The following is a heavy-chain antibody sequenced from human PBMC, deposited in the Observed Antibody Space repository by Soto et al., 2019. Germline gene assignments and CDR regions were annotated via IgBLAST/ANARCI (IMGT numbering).Heavy chain of an antibody. D-gene: IGHD2-21*01. CDR3: ARRRYCGYDCYHKHYYGMDV. J-gene: IGHJ6*02. V-gene: IGHV1-69*08. CDR1: GDTFSSYV. CDR2: IITVLGTT. Sequence: QVQLVQSGAELKKTGSSVKVSCRASGDTFSSYVVNWVRQAPGRGLEWMGRIITVLGTTDYAQNFKGRVTITAEKSTKTVYMELSSLRSEATAVYYCARRRYCGYDCYHKHYYGMDVWGHGTTVTVAS.